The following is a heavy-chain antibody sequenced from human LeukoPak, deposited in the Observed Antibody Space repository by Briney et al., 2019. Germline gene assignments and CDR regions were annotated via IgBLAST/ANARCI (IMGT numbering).Heavy chain of an antibody. V-gene: IGHV3-53*01. CDR2: IYSGGRT. Sequence: GGSLRLSCAASGFTVSSNYISWVRQAPGKGLEWGSVIYSGGRTYYADSVKGRFTISRDNSKNTLYLQMNSLRAEDTAVYYCARNGVYYDSSGYVHWGQGTLVTVSS. J-gene: IGHJ4*02. D-gene: IGHD3-22*01. CDR1: GFTVSSNY. CDR3: ARNGVYYDSSGYVH.